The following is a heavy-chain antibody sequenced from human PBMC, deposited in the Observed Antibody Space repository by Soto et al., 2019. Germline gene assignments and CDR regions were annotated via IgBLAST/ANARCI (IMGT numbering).Heavy chain of an antibody. D-gene: IGHD2-21*02. V-gene: IGHV1-69*02. Sequence: QVQLVQSGAEVKKPGSSVKVSCKASGGTFSSYTISWVRQAPGQGLEWMGRIIPILGIANYAQKFQGRVTITAHKAASTAYTGLSSLRSDATAVYYCAGVGRGGDPRSNDYWGLGTLVTVSS. J-gene: IGHJ4*02. CDR1: GGTFSSYT. CDR3: AGVGRGGDPRSNDY. CDR2: IIPILGIA.